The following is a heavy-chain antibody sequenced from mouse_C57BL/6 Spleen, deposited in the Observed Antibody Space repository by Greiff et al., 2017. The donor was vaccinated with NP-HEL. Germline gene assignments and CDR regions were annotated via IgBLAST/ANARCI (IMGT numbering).Heavy chain of an antibody. D-gene: IGHD1-1*01. CDR1: GYTFTSYW. J-gene: IGHJ3*01. CDR2: IYPSDSES. Sequence: VQLQQPGAELVRPGSSVKLSCKASGYTFTSYWMDWVKQRPGQGLEWIGNIYPSDSESHYNQKFKDKATLTVAKSSSTAYMQLSSLTSEDSAAYYCARDYYGSSSFAYWGQGTLVTVSA. CDR3: ARDYYGSSSFAY. V-gene: IGHV1-61*01.